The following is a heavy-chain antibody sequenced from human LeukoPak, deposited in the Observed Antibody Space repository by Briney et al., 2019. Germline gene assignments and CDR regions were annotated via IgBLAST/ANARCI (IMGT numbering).Heavy chain of an antibody. CDR3: AKDLGMGATGVY. Sequence: GGSLRLSCAASGFTFSSYGMHWVRQAPGKGLERVAVISYDGSNKYYADSVKGRFTISRDNSKNTLYLQMNSLRAEDTAVYYCAKDLGMGATGVYWGQGTLVTVSS. CDR2: ISYDGSNK. J-gene: IGHJ4*02. V-gene: IGHV3-30*18. D-gene: IGHD1-26*01. CDR1: GFTFSSYG.